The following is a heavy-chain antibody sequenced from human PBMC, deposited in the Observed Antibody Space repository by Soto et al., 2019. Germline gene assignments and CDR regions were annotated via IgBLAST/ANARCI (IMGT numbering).Heavy chain of an antibody. CDR3: ARVTHYDSSGFDY. J-gene: IGHJ4*02. CDR2: IGGSGSTI. Sequence: GGSLRLSCAASGFTFSNYAMRWVRQAPGKGLEWVSVIGGSGSTIYYADSVKGRFTISRDNAKNSLYLQMNSLRAEDTAVYYCARVTHYDSSGFDYWGQGTLVTVSS. D-gene: IGHD3-22*01. CDR1: GFTFSNYA. V-gene: IGHV3-11*01.